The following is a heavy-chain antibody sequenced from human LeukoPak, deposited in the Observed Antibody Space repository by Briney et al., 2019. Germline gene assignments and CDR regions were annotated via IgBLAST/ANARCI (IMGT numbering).Heavy chain of an antibody. CDR1: GYTFTGYY. V-gene: IGHV1-8*02. D-gene: IGHD3-22*01. J-gene: IGHJ5*02. CDR3: ARGDSSGYQA. Sequence: PRASVKVSCKASGYTFTGYYMHWVRQAPGQGLEWMGWMNPNSGNTGYAQKFQGRVTVTRNTSISTAYMELSSLRSEDTAVYYCARGDSSGYQAWGQGTLVTVSS. CDR2: MNPNSGNT.